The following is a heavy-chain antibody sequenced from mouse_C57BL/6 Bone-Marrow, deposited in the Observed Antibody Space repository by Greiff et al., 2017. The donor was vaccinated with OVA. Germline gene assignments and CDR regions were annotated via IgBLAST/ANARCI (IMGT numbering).Heavy chain of an antibody. V-gene: IGHV14-2*01. CDR1: VFNIKDYY. CDR2: IDPEDGET. Sequence: VQLQQSGAELVKPGASVKLSCTASVFNIKDYYMHWVKQRTEQGLEWIGRIDPEDGETKYAPKFQGKATLTADKSSSTAYMELRSLTSEDSAVDFCAREGGILYAMDYWGQGTSVTVSS. CDR3: AREGGILYAMDY. J-gene: IGHJ4*01.